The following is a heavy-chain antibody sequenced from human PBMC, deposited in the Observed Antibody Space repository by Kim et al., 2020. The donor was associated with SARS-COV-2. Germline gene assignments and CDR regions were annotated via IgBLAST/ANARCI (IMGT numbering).Heavy chain of an antibody. V-gene: IGHV3-49*03. CDR2: IRTNSYGGTT. D-gene: IGHD6-19*01. J-gene: IGHJ4*02. CDR1: GYSFGDYA. CDR3: GMSPVAGWVPRYYFDH. Sequence: GGSLRLSCTASGYSFGDYAMSWFRQTPEKGLEWVGFIRTNSYGGTTEYAASVRGRCTISRDDSRSIAYLQINSLRSEDTGIYYCGMSPVAGWVPRYYFDHGGPGTPVTVSS.